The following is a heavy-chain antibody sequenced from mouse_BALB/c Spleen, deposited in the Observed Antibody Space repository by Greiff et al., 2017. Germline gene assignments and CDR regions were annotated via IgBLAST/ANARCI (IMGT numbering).Heavy chain of an antibody. Sequence: EVQLQQSGPELVKPGASVKMSCKASGYTFTDYYMDWVKQSHGESFEWIGRVNPYNGGTSYNQKFKGKATLTVDKSSSTAYMELNSLTSEDSAVYYCAREGLYGNYLWGQGTTLTVSS. D-gene: IGHD2-1*01. J-gene: IGHJ2*01. CDR3: AREGLYGNYL. V-gene: IGHV1-19*01. CDR2: VNPYNGGT. CDR1: GYTFTDYY.